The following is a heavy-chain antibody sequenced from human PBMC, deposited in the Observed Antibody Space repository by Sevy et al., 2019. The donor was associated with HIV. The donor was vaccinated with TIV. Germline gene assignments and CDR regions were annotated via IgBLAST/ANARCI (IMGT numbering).Heavy chain of an antibody. V-gene: IGHV3-23*01. CDR2: LSFGCGEI. J-gene: IGHJ4*02. CDR3: AREGCTKPHDY. CDR1: GFTFSKYS. D-gene: IGHD2-8*01. Sequence: GGSLRLSCAASGFTFSKYSMSWVRQPPGKGLEWVSTLSFGCGEINYADSVKGRFTISRDNSKSSVYLQMKNLRPEDTVVYYCAREGCTKPHDYWGQGTLVTVSS.